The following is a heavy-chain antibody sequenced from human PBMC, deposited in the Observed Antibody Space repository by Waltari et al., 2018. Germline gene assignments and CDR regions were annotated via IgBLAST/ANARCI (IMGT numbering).Heavy chain of an antibody. J-gene: IGHJ3*01. CDR3: AKRIVGGPFDV. V-gene: IGHV1-69*01. Sequence: QVHLVQSGAEVRKPGSSVKVSCEASGGTYDTYAISWVRPAPGQGLEWKGGIIPIYETPNYAQKFQGRVNVAADEVTTTAYMELSSLRSDDTAVYYCAKRIVGGPFDVWGQGTMVTVSS. CDR1: GGTYDTYA. CDR2: IIPIYETP. D-gene: IGHD1-26*01.